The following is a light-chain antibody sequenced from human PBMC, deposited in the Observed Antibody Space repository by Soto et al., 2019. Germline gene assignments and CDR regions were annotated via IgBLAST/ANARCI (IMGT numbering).Light chain of an antibody. V-gene: IGLV1-40*01. CDR3: QSYDRSLSGYVI. CDR1: SSNIGAGYD. Sequence: QSVLTQPPSVSGAPGQRVTISCTGSSSNIGAGYDVHWYLHLPGTAPKLLIYGNSNRPSGVPDRFSGSRSGTSASLAITGLQAEDEADYYCQSYDRSLSGYVIFGGGTQLTVL. J-gene: IGLJ2*01. CDR2: GNS.